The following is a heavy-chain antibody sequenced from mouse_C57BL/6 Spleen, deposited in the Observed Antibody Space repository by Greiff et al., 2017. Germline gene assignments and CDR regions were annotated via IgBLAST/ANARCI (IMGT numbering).Heavy chain of an antibody. Sequence: EVKVVESEGGLVQPGSSMKLSCTASGFTFSDYYMAWVRQVPEKGLEWVANINYDGSSTYYLASLKSRFIISRDNAKNILYLQMSRLKSEDTATYYGARLDYGSSYYAMDYWGQGTSVTVSS. D-gene: IGHD1-1*01. J-gene: IGHJ4*01. CDR2: INYDGSST. CDR1: GFTFSDYY. V-gene: IGHV5-16*01. CDR3: ARLDYGSSYYAMDY.